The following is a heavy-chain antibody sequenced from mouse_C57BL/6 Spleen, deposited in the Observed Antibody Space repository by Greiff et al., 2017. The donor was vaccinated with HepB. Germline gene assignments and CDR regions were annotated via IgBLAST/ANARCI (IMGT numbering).Heavy chain of an antibody. CDR2: IDPETGGT. CDR1: GYTFTDYE. J-gene: IGHJ3*01. Sequence: QVQLQQSGAELVRPGASVTLSCKASGYTFTDYEMHWVKQTPVHGLEWIGAIDPETGGTAYNQKFKGKAILTADKSSSTAYMELRSLTSEDSAVYYCTTRGALAWFAYWGQGTLVTVSA. CDR3: TTRGALAWFAY. V-gene: IGHV1-15*01.